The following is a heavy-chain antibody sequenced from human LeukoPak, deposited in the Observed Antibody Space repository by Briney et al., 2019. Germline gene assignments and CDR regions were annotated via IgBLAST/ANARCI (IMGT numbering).Heavy chain of an antibody. J-gene: IGHJ4*02. D-gene: IGHD6-13*01. CDR3: ARERVAAAGTGSRFDY. CDR1: GFTFSSYA. Sequence: PGGSLRLSCAASGFTFSSYAKHWVRQDPGKGLEWVAVISYDGSNKYYADSVKGRFTISRDNSKNTLYLQMNSLRAEDTAVYYCARERVAAAGTGSRFDYWGQGTLVTVSS. CDR2: ISYDGSNK. V-gene: IGHV3-30-3*01.